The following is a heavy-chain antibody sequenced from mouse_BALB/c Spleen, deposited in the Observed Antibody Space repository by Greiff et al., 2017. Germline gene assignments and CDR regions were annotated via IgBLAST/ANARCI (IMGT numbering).Heavy chain of an antibody. Sequence: EVQRVESGGGLVKPGGSLKLSCAASGFAFSSYDMSWVRQTPEKRLEWVAYISSGGGSTYYPDTVKGRFTISRDNAKNTLYLQMSSLKSEDTAMYYCARRNSAWFAYWGQGTLVTVSA. CDR2: ISSGGGST. J-gene: IGHJ3*01. CDR1: GFAFSSYD. V-gene: IGHV5-12-1*01. CDR3: ARRNSAWFAY.